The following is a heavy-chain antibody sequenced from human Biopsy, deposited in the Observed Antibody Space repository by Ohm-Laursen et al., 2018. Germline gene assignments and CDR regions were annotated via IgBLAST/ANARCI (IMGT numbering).Heavy chain of an antibody. Sequence: SLRLSCAASGFTVNDHAMHWVRQPPGKGLEWVSGISWDSGRIGYADSVKGRFTVPRDNAKKSLYLEMNSLRPEDTALYYCTKYLIPAGTDVWGQGTTVTVSS. CDR3: TKYLIPAGTDV. D-gene: IGHD2-21*01. J-gene: IGHJ6*02. CDR2: ISWDSGRI. V-gene: IGHV3-9*01. CDR1: GFTVNDHA.